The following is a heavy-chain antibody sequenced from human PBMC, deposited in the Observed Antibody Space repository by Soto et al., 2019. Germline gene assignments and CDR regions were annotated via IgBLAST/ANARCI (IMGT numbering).Heavy chain of an antibody. CDR3: AKYGSGSSVWFDS. D-gene: IGHD3-10*01. V-gene: IGHV4-59*01. CDR1: DGSSGSYS. J-gene: IGHJ5*01. CDR2: IYYSGST. Sequence: SDTRSVADGSSGSYSGRRIRKPPGKGLEWIAYIYYSGSTNYNPSLKSRVTISVDTSKNQFSLKLSSVTAADTVVYYCAKYGSGSSVWFDSWGQGTLVTVS.